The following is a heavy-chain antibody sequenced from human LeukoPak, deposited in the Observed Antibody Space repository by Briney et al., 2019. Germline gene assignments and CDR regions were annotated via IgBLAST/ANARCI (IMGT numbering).Heavy chain of an antibody. CDR1: GYSFINYW. V-gene: IGHV5-51*01. CDR2: IYPGDSDT. CDR3: ARLGGFYHSSGYD. J-gene: IGHJ4*02. Sequence: GESLKISCKGSGYSFINYWIAWVRQMPGKGLEWMGIIYPGDSDTRYSPSFQGQVTISADKSISTAYLQWSSLKASDTAMYCCARLGGFYHSSGYDWGQGTLVTVSS. D-gene: IGHD3-22*01.